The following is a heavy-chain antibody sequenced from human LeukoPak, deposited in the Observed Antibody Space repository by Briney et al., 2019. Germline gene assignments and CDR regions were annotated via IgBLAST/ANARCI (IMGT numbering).Heavy chain of an antibody. D-gene: IGHD1/OR15-1a*01. CDR2: ISSSGSTI. Sequence: GGSLRLSCAASGFTFSSYEMNWVRQAPGKGLEWVSYISSSGSTIYYADSVKGRFTISRDNAKNSLYLQMNSLRAEDTAVYYCARENTATRTSYYYYGMDVWGKGTTVTVSS. J-gene: IGHJ6*04. V-gene: IGHV3-48*03. CDR1: GFTFSSYE. CDR3: ARENTATRTSYYYYGMDV.